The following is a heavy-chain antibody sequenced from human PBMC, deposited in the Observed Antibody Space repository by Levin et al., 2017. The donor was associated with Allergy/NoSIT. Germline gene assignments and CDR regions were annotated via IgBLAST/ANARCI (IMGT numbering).Heavy chain of an antibody. Sequence: KAGGSLRLSCTASGFTFTTAWMNWVRQRPGKGLEWVGRIKSKPDGGTTDSAAPVKGRFTVSRDDSTDTLYLEMNSLKTEDTGVYYCTADFLYHYMGVWGKGTAVTVSS. V-gene: IGHV3-15*01. CDR3: TADFLYHYMGV. CDR2: IKSKPDGGTT. J-gene: IGHJ6*03. CDR1: GFTFTTAW.